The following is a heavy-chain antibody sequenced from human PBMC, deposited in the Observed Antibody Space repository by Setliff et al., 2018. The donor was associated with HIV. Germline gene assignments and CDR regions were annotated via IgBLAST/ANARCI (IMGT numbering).Heavy chain of an antibody. V-gene: IGHV4-4*08. J-gene: IGHJ4*02. CDR3: ARLSGDYYYFDY. D-gene: IGHD2-21*02. Sequence: SETLSLTCTVSGDSIGSYSWNWIRQPPGKGLEWIGYIYTSGSTNYNPSLKSRVTISLDTSKNQFSLKLTSVTAADTAVYYCARLSGDYYYFDYWGQGTLVTVSS. CDR2: IYTSGST. CDR1: GDSIGSYS.